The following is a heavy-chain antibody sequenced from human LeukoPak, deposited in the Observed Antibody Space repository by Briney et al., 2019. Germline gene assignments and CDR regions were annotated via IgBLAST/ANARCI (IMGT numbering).Heavy chain of an antibody. CDR3: AKSPEGYSYGPFDY. D-gene: IGHD5-18*01. V-gene: IGHV3-23*01. CDR1: GFTFSSYA. CDR2: ISGSGGST. J-gene: IGHJ4*02. Sequence: GGSLRLPCAASGFTFSSYAMSWVRQAPGKGLEWVSAISGSGGSTYYADSVKGRFTISRDNSKNTLYLQMNSLRAEDTAVYYCAKSPEGYSYGPFDYWGQGTLVTVSS.